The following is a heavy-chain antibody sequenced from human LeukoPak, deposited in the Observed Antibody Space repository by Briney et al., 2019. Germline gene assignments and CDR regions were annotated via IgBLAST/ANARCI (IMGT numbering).Heavy chain of an antibody. D-gene: IGHD2-15*01. Sequence: GGSLRLSCAASGFTFSSYWMHWVRQAPGKGLVWVSRINSDGSSTSYADSVKGRFTISRDNAKNTLYLQMNSLRAEDTAVYYCARGAVGYCSGGSCSRWFDPWGQGTPVTASS. CDR1: GFTFSSYW. J-gene: IGHJ5*02. CDR2: INSDGSST. CDR3: ARGAVGYCSGGSCSRWFDP. V-gene: IGHV3-74*01.